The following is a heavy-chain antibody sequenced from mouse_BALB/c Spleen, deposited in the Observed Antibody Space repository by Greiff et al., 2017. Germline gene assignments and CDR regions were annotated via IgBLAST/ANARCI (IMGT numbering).Heavy chain of an antibody. CDR2: ISSGSSTL. CDR3: ARSGYFDY. CDR1: GFTFSSFG. Sequence: EVQVVESGGGLVQPGGSRKLSCAASGFTFSSFGMHWVRQAPEKGLEWVAYISSGSSTLYYADTVKGRFTISRDNPKNTLFLQMTSLRSEDTAMYYCARSGYFDYWGQGTTLTVSS. D-gene: IGHD3-1*01. J-gene: IGHJ2*01. V-gene: IGHV5-17*02.